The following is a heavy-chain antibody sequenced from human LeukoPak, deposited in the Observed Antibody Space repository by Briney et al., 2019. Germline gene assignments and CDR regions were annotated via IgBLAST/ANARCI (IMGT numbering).Heavy chain of an antibody. D-gene: IGHD2-2*01. V-gene: IGHV1-69*13. J-gene: IGHJ4*02. CDR1: GYTFTSYG. CDR2: IIPIFGTA. CDR3: ARGPPGYCSSTSCSTPFDY. Sequence: SVKVSCKASGYTFTSYGISWVRQAPGQGLEWMGGIIPIFGTANYAQKFQGRVTITADESTSTAYMELSSLRSEDTAVYYCARGPPGYCSSTSCSTPFDYWGQGTLVTVSS.